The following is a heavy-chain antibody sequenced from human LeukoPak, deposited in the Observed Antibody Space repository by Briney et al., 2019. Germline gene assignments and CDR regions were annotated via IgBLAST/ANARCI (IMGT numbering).Heavy chain of an antibody. V-gene: IGHV3-21*01. CDR1: GFTFSTYS. CDR2: ISSSSGYI. CDR3: ARGMLGGVPVVAGTSYFDY. D-gene: IGHD6-19*01. Sequence: PGGSLRLSCAASGFTFSTYSMNWARQAPGKGLEWVSFISSSSGYIYYADSVKSRFTISRDNAKNSLYLQMNSLRAEDTAVYYCARGMLGGVPVVAGTSYFDYWGQGTLVTVSS. J-gene: IGHJ4*02.